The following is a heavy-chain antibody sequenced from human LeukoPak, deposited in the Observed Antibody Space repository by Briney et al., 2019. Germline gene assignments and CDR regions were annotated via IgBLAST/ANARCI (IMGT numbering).Heavy chain of an antibody. CDR2: ISSSGSTI. D-gene: IGHD6-13*01. CDR1: GFTFSDYY. CDR3: ASPHIAAARGDAFDI. J-gene: IGHJ3*02. Sequence: GGSLRLSCAASGFTFSDYYMSWIRQAPGKGLEWVSYISSSGSTIYYADSVKGRFTISRDNAKNSLYLQMNSLRAEDTAVYYCASPHIAAARGDAFDIWGQGTKVTVSS. V-gene: IGHV3-11*04.